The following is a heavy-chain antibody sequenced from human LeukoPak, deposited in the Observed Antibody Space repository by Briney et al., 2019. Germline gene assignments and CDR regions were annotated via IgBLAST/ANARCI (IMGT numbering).Heavy chain of an antibody. J-gene: IGHJ4*02. Sequence: PVKVSCKASGGTFSSYTISWVRQAPGQGLEWMGRIIPILGIANYAQKFQGRVTITADKSTSTAYMELSSLRSEDTAVYYCARDPRGGYYFDYWGQGTLVTVSS. CDR2: IIPILGIA. V-gene: IGHV1-69*04. CDR1: GGTFSSYT. D-gene: IGHD3-10*01. CDR3: ARDPRGGYYFDY.